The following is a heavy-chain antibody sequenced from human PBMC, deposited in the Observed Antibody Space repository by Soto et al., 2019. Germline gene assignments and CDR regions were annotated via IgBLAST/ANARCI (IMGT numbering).Heavy chain of an antibody. CDR3: ARDGVYCSSTSCLFDP. D-gene: IGHD2-2*01. J-gene: IGHJ5*02. CDR2: IYYSGST. CDR1: GGSISSYY. Sequence: LSLTCTVSGGSISSYYWSWIRQPPGKGLEWIGYIYYSGSTNYNPSLKSRVTISVDTSKNQFSLKLSSVTAADTAVYYCARDGVYCSSTSCLFDPWGQGTLVTVSS. V-gene: IGHV4-59*01.